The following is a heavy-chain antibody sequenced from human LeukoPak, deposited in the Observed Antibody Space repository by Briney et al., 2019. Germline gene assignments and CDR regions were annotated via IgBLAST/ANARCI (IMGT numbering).Heavy chain of an antibody. V-gene: IGHV4-61*02. CDR3: ARGGQDYYDSSGYYGPGDY. CDR1: GGSISSGSYY. Sequence: SETLSLTCTVSGGSISSGSYYWSWIRQPAGKGLEWIGRIYTSGSTNYNPSLKSRVTISVDTSKNQFSLKLSSVTAADTAVYYCARGGQDYYDSSGYYGPGDYWGQGTLVTVSS. J-gene: IGHJ4*02. CDR2: IYTSGST. D-gene: IGHD3-22*01.